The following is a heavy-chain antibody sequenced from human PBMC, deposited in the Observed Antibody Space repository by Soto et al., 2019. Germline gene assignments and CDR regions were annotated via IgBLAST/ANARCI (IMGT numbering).Heavy chain of an antibody. Sequence: SETLSLTCAVYGGSFSGYYWSWIRQPPGKGLEWIGEINHSGSTNYNPSLKSRVTISVDTSKNQFSLKLSSVTAADTAVYYCASSTYYDFWSGRGRYYYYYMDVWGKGTTVTVSS. CDR3: ASSTYYDFWSGRGRYYYYYMDV. CDR1: GGSFSGYY. D-gene: IGHD3-3*01. V-gene: IGHV4-34*01. J-gene: IGHJ6*03. CDR2: INHSGST.